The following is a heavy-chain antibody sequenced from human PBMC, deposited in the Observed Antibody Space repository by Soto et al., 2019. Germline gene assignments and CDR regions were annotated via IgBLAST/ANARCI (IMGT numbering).Heavy chain of an antibody. Sequence: SETLSLTCAVYGGSFSGYYWSWIRQPPGKGLEWIGEINHSGSTNYNPSLKSRVTISVGTSKNQFSLKLSSVTAADTAVYYCARGKVVPAPNRCGGCNWFDPWGQGTLVTVSS. CDR2: INHSGST. CDR3: ARGKVVPAPNRCGGCNWFDP. CDR1: GGSFSGYY. J-gene: IGHJ5*02. V-gene: IGHV4-34*01. D-gene: IGHD2-2*01.